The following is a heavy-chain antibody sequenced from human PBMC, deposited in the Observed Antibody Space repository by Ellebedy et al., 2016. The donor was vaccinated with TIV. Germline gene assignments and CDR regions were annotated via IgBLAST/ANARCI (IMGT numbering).Heavy chain of an antibody. CDR2: ISSSSSYI. J-gene: IGHJ4*02. CDR1: GFTFSSYS. CDR3: ARIKWLDY. V-gene: IGHV3-21*01. D-gene: IGHD5-12*01. Sequence: GESLKISCAASGFTFSSYSMNWVRQAPGKGLEWVSSISSSSSYIYYADSVKGRFTISRDNAKNSLYLQMNSLRAEDTAVYYCARIKWLDYWGQGTLVTVSS.